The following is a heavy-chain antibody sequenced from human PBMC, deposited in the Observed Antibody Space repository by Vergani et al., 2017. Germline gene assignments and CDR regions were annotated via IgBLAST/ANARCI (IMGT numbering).Heavy chain of an antibody. Sequence: EVQLVESGGGLVQPGGSLRLSCAASGFTFSSYSMNWVRQAPGKGLEWVSYISSSSSTSSTIYYADSVKGRFTISRDNAKNSLYLQMNSLRAEDTAVYYCVRDRSSGYYDSYYYYGMDVWGQGTTVTVSS. CDR2: ISSSSSTSSTI. V-gene: IGHV3-48*01. D-gene: IGHD3-22*01. J-gene: IGHJ6*02. CDR3: VRDRSSGYYDSYYYYGMDV. CDR1: GFTFSSYS.